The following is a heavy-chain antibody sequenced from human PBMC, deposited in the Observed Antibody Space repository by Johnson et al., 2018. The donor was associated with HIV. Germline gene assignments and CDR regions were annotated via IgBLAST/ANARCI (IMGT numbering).Heavy chain of an antibody. V-gene: IGHV3-74*02. D-gene: IGHD5-24*01. J-gene: IGHJ3*02. CDR2: INGDGSGI. CDR3: VRALQRLLQWDAFDI. Sequence: EMQLVESGGGLVQPGGSLRLSCAASGFTFSSYWMHWVRQGPGKGLVWVSRINGDGSGITYADSVKGRFTISRDNSKNTLYLQMNSLRAEDTAVHYCVRALQRLLQWDAFDIWGQGTMVTVSS. CDR1: GFTFSSYW.